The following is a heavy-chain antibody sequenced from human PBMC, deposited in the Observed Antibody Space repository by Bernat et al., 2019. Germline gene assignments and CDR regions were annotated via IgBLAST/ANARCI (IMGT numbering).Heavy chain of an antibody. Sequence: QVQLQESGPGLVKPSETLSLTCTVSGGSISSYYWSWIRQPPGKGLEWIGYIYYSGSTNYNPSLKSRVTISVDTSKNQFSLKLSSVTAADTAVYYCARVPTNAPPLTDSKHRFYYYYYMDVWGKGTTVTVSS. CDR1: GGSISSYY. J-gene: IGHJ6*03. CDR3: ARVPTNAPPLTDSKHRFYYYYYMDV. V-gene: IGHV4-59*01. CDR2: IYYSGST. D-gene: IGHD2-15*01.